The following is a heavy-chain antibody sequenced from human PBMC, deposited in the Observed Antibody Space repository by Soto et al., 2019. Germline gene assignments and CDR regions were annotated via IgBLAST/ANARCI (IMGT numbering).Heavy chain of an antibody. Sequence: QVQLQQWGAGLLKPSETLSLTCAVYGGSFSGYYWSWIRQPPGKGLEWIGEINHSGSTNYNPSLKSRVTISVDTSKNQFSLKLSSVTAADTAVYYCAREWVVAAAYYFDYWGQGTLVTVSS. V-gene: IGHV4-34*01. D-gene: IGHD2-15*01. CDR3: AREWVVAAAYYFDY. J-gene: IGHJ4*02. CDR1: GGSFSGYY. CDR2: INHSGST.